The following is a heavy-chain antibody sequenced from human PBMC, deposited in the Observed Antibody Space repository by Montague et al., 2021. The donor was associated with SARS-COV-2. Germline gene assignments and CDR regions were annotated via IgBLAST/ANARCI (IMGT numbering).Heavy chain of an antibody. Sequence: SAHYNPSLESRVTPSEDTSNNQFSLKLNSVTAADTAVYYCARHKTGERGFDVWGNGTTVTVYS. V-gene: IGHV4-34*01. CDR2: SA. CDR3: ARHKTGERGFDV. D-gene: IGHD1-26*01. J-gene: IGHJ6*04.